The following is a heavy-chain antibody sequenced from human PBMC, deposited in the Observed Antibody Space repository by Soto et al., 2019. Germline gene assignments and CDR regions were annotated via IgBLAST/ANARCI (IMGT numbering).Heavy chain of an antibody. CDR3: ARHPGASFDY. J-gene: IGHJ4*02. D-gene: IGHD7-27*01. CDR1: GGSISSYY. CDR2: IHYSGIT. V-gene: IGHV4-59*01. Sequence: QVQLQESGPGLVKPSETLSLTCTVSGGSISSYYWSWLRQSPGKRLEWIGYIHYSGITKYNPSLMSRVTISLDTSKNQFSLKLSSVTAADSAVYYCARHPGASFDYWGQGTLVTVSS.